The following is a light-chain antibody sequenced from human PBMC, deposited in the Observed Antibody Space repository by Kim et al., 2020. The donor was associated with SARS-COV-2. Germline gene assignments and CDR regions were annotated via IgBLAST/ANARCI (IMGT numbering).Light chain of an antibody. Sequence: ASVVDKVTITCRASQYITRRLAWYQQKPGKAPKVLISKASTLESGVPSTFSGSGSGTDFTLTISSLQPDDFATYYCQQYDTYPWTFGQGTKVDIK. CDR3: QQYDTYPWT. CDR2: KAS. CDR1: QYITRR. J-gene: IGKJ1*01. V-gene: IGKV1-5*03.